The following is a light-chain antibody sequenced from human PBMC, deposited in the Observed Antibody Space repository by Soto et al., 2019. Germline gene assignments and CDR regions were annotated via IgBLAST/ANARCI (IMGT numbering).Light chain of an antibody. CDR2: KAS. Sequence: DIQMTQSPSTLSGSVGDRVTITCGASQTISSWLAWYQQKPGKAPKLLMYKASTLKSGVPSRFRGSGSATEFTLTISSLKPADFAAYYCQQYNNWPTWTFGQGTKVDIK. V-gene: IGKV1-5*03. CDR3: QQYNNWPTWT. CDR1: QTISSW. J-gene: IGKJ1*01.